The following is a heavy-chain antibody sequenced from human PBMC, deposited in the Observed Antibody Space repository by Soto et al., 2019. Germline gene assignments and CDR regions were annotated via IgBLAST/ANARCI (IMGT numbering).Heavy chain of an antibody. D-gene: IGHD1-20*01. V-gene: IGHV1-69*13. CDR2: IIPIFGTA. CDR3: AGGYNWDDGFDP. J-gene: IGHJ5*02. CDR1: GGTFSSYA. Sequence: SVKVSCKASGGTFSSYAISWVRQAPGQGLEWMGGIIPIFGTANYAQKFQGRVTITADESTSTACMQLSSLRSEYTAVYYCAGGYNWDDGFDPWGQGTLVTVSS.